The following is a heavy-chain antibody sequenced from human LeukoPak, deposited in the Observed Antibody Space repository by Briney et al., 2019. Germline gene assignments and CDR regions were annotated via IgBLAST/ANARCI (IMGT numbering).Heavy chain of an antibody. D-gene: IGHD3-10*01. CDR1: GLTFSNAW. J-gene: IGHJ4*02. CDR3: TTDPNVLLWFGELFFDY. Sequence: KAGGSLRLSCAASGLTFSNAWMSWVRQAPGKGLEWVGRIRSKTDGGTTDYVAPVKGRFTISRDDSKNTLYLQMNSLKTEDTAVYYSTTDPNVLLWFGELFFDYWGQGTLVTVSS. CDR2: IRSKTDGGTT. V-gene: IGHV3-15*01.